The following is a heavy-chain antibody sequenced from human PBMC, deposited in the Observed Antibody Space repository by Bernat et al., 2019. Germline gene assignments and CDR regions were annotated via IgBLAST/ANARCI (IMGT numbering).Heavy chain of an antibody. J-gene: IGHJ5*02. D-gene: IGHD6-13*01. V-gene: IGHV1-3*01. CDR2: INAGNGNT. Sequence: QVQLVQSGAEVKKPGASVKVSCKASGYTFTSYAMHWVRQAPGQRLEWMGWINAGNGNTKYSQKFQGRVTITRDTSASTAYMELSSLRSEDTAVYYCARDPPVYSRVPSGWFDPWGQGTLVTVSS. CDR1: GYTFTSYA. CDR3: ARDPPVYSRVPSGWFDP.